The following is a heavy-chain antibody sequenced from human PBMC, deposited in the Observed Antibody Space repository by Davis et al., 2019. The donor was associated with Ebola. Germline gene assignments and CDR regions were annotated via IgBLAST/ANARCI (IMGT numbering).Heavy chain of an antibody. V-gene: IGHV5-51*01. J-gene: IGHJ4*02. CDR1: GYSFPSFW. D-gene: IGHD3-9*01. Sequence: GESLKISCKGSGYSFPSFWLGWVRQMPGKGLEWMGTIYPGDSDAKYRPSFQGQLTISADKSINTAYLQWSSLKASDSAIYYCARVDMLTGYSFDYWGRGTVVTVSS. CDR3: ARVDMLTGYSFDY. CDR2: IYPGDSDA.